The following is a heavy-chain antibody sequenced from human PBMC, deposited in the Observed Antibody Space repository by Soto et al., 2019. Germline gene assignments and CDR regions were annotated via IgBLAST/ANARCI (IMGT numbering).Heavy chain of an antibody. V-gene: IGHV3-23*01. CDR2: ISGSGGST. Sequence: GGSLRLSCAASGFTFSSYAMSWVRQAPGKGLEWVSAISGSGGSTYYADSVKGRFTISRDNSKNTLYLQMNSLRAEDTAVYYCAKAPVIMGYYYMDVWGKGTTVTVSS. D-gene: IGHD3-3*01. CDR1: GFTFSSYA. J-gene: IGHJ6*03. CDR3: AKAPVIMGYYYMDV.